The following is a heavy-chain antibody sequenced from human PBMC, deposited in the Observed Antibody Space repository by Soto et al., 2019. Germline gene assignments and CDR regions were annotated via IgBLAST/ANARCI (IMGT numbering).Heavy chain of an antibody. J-gene: IGHJ4*02. CDR1: GFTFSSYA. V-gene: IGHV3-30-3*01. D-gene: IGHD2-15*01. CDR3: SRDLSCNLSSPTHHY. Sequence: GGSLRLSCAASGFTFSSYAMHWVRQAPGKGLEWVAVISYDGSNKYYADSVKGRFTISRDNSKNTLYLQMNSLRAEDMALYYFSRDLSCNLSSPTHHYLGQGTLVTVSS. CDR2: ISYDGSNK.